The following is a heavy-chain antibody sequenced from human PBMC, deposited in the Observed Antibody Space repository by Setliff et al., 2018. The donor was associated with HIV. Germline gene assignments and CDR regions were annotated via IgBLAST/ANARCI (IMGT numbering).Heavy chain of an antibody. V-gene: IGHV1-18*01. J-gene: IGHJ4*02. CDR2: ISAYNGNT. D-gene: IGHD3-22*01. CDR1: GYTFTSYG. CDR3: ARDPPGWRYDSSGYTDY. Sequence: ASVKVSCKASGYTFTSYGISWVRQAPGQGLEWMGWISAYNGNTNYAQKPQGRVTMTTDTSTSTAYMELRSLRSDDTAVYYCARDPPGWRYDSSGYTDYWGQGTLVTVSS.